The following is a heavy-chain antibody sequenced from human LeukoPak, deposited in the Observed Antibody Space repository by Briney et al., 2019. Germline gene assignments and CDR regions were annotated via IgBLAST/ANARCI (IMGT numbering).Heavy chain of an antibody. CDR3: AKFYDISTGYFDC. Sequence: GGSVRLSCAASGFTFSSYAMSWDRQAPGKGLEWVSAISGSGGNTYYADSVKGRFTISRDNSKNTLYLQMNSLRAEDTAVYYCAKFYDISTGYFDCWGQGTLVSASS. D-gene: IGHD3-9*01. V-gene: IGHV3-23*01. CDR1: GFTFSSYA. CDR2: ISGSGGNT. J-gene: IGHJ4*02.